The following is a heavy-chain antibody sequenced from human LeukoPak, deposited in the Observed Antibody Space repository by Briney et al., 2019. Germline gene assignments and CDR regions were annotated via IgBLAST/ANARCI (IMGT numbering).Heavy chain of an antibody. D-gene: IGHD3-22*01. V-gene: IGHV1-18*01. CDR3: ARGDYYDSSGYFPGMNY. J-gene: IGHJ4*02. CDR1: GYTFRNYA. CDR2: ISDYNGNT. Sequence: ASVKVSCKASGYTFRNYAITWVRQAPGQGLEWMGWISDYNGNTNCAQKFQGRVTMTTDTSTSTAYMELRSLRSDDTAVYYCARGDYYDSSGYFPGMNYWGQGTLVTVSS.